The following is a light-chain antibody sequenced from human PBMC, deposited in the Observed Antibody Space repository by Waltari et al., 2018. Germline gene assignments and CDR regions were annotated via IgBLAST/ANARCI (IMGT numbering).Light chain of an antibody. V-gene: IGKV1-39*01. CDR2: AAS. CDR3: QQSYSTPWT. Sequence: DIQMPQSPSSLSASVGDRVTITCRASQSISSYLNWYQQRPGKAPKLLIYAASSLHSGVPSRFGGSGSGTDFTLTISNLQPEDFATYYCQQSYSTPWTFGQGTKVEIK. J-gene: IGKJ1*01. CDR1: QSISSY.